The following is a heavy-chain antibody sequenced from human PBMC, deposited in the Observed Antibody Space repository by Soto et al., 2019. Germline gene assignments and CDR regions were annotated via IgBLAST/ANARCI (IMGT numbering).Heavy chain of an antibody. CDR1: GYTFTSYG. Sequence: APVKVSCKASGYTFTSYGISWVRQDPGQGLEWMGWISAYNGNTNYAQKLQGRVTMTTDTSTSTAYMELRGLRSDDTAGYYCARDVYSGYEFLTGLYYFDYWGQGTLVTVSS. J-gene: IGHJ4*02. CDR2: ISAYNGNT. V-gene: IGHV1-18*01. CDR3: ARDVYSGYEFLTGLYYFDY. D-gene: IGHD3-9*01.